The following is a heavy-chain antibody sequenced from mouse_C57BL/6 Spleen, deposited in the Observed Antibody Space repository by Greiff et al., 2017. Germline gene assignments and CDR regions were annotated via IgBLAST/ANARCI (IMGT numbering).Heavy chain of an antibody. CDR3: AKGGCYGNHWYFDV. CDR2: IYPGSGST. Sequence: QVQLQQPGAELVKPGASVKMSCKASGYTFTSYWITWVKQRPGQGLEWIGDIYPGSGSTNYNEKFKSKATLTVDTSSSTAYMQLSSLTSEDSAVYYCAKGGCYGNHWYFDVWGTGTTVTVSS. J-gene: IGHJ1*03. CDR1: GYTFTSYW. V-gene: IGHV1-55*01. D-gene: IGHD2-1*01.